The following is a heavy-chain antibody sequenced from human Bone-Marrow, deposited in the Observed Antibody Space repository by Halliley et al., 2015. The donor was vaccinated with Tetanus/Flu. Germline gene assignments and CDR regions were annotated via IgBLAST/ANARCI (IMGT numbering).Heavy chain of an antibody. Sequence: SLRLSCAASGFTFSGSTMHWVRQASGKGLEWIGRIRTQDYNYATSYPASGQGRFTISRDDSKNMAYLQMNSLKTKDMAMYSFIRARPVRPYGIAPWGQGTLVAVSS. CDR1: GFTFSGST. D-gene: IGHD6-6*01. J-gene: IGHJ5*02. CDR3: IRARPVRPYGIAP. CDR2: IRTQDYNYAT. V-gene: IGHV3-73*01.